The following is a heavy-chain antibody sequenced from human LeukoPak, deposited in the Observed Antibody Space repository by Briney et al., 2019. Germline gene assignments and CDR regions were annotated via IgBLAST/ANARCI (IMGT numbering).Heavy chain of an antibody. CDR1: GGSISSTTYY. J-gene: IGHJ4*02. D-gene: IGHD3-10*01. Sequence: SETLSLTCTVSGGSISSTTYYWGWIRQPPGKGLEWIGSIYYSGSTNYNSSLKSRVTMSVDTSKNQFSLKLSSVTAADTAVYYCARDHPYYGSGTYYYNYWGQGTLVTVSS. CDR2: IYYSGST. V-gene: IGHV4-39*07. CDR3: ARDHPYYGSGTYYYNY.